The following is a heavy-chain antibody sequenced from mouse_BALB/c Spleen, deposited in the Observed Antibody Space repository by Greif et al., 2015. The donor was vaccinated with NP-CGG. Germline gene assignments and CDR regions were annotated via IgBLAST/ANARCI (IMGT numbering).Heavy chain of an antibody. CDR3: TRRGYYRYYAMDY. CDR2: INPSNGGT. Sequence: QVHVKQSGAELVKPGASVKLSCKASGYTFTSYYMYWVKQRPGQGLEWIGEINPSNGGTNFNEKFKSKATLTVDKSSSTAYMQLSSLTSEDSAVYYCTRRGYYRYYAMDYWGQGTSVTVSS. D-gene: IGHD2-14*01. V-gene: IGHV1S81*02. CDR1: GYTFTSYY. J-gene: IGHJ4*01.